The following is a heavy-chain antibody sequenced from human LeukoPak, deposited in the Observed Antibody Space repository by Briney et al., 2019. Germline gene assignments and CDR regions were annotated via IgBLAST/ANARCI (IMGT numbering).Heavy chain of an antibody. CDR2: IKNDGSST. V-gene: IGHV3-74*01. J-gene: IGHJ4*02. Sequence: GGSRRLSCEAPGFTFSGYGMHWVPKAPGKGLVWVSRIKNDGSSTNYADSVKGRFTISRDNAKNTLYLQLNSLRAEDTAVYYCARDRGSTGWYGMNYWGQGILVTVSS. CDR3: ARDRGSTGWYGMNY. CDR1: GFTFSGYG. D-gene: IGHD6-19*01.